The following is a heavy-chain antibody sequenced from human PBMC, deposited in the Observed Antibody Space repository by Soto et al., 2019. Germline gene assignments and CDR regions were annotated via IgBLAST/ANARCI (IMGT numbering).Heavy chain of an antibody. V-gene: IGHV4-4*02. D-gene: IGHD3-22*01. CDR3: AGTYYYDSSGYYDS. Sequence: SETLSLTCAVSCGSISSSNWWSWVRQPPGKGLEWIGEIYHSGSTNYNPSLKSRVTISVDKSKKQFSLKLSSVTAADTAVYYCAGTYYYDSSGYYDSWGQGTLVTVSS. CDR2: IYHSGST. J-gene: IGHJ5*01. CDR1: CGSISSSNW.